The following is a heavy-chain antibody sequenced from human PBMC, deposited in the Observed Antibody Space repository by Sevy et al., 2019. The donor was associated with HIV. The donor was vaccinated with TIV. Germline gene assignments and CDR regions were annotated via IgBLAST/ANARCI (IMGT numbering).Heavy chain of an antibody. D-gene: IGHD6-13*01. CDR1: GYTFTGYY. Sequence: ASVKVSCKASGYTFTGYYMHWVRQAPGQGLEWMGRINPNSGGTNYAKKFQGRVTMTRDTSISTAYMELSRLRSDDTAVYYCARGGIAAAGTFDIWGQGTMVTVSS. J-gene: IGHJ3*02. CDR2: INPNSGGT. V-gene: IGHV1-2*06. CDR3: ARGGIAAAGTFDI.